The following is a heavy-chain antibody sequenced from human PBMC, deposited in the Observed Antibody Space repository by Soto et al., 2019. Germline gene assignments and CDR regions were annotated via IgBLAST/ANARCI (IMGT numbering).Heavy chain of an antibody. CDR1: GSGIGTYY. Sequence: LSLTCTVSGSGIGTYYWSWIRQPPGKGLERIGYIYYSGSTNFNPSLKSRVTISVDTSKNQFSLKLSSVTAADTAVYYCARLENTVTTFDSWGQGTLVTVSS. D-gene: IGHD4-17*01. CDR2: IYYSGST. V-gene: IGHV4-59*08. J-gene: IGHJ4*02. CDR3: ARLENTVTTFDS.